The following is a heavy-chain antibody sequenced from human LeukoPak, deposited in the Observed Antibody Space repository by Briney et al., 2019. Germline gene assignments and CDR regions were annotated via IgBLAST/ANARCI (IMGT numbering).Heavy chain of an antibody. Sequence: ASVKVSCKASGYTFTSYAMHWVRQAPGQRLEWMGWFNAGNGNTKYSQKFQGRVTITRDTSASTAYMELSSLRSEDTAVYYCARSGYSSSWYVEIWFDPWGQGTLVTVSS. CDR1: GYTFTSYA. V-gene: IGHV1-3*01. CDR2: FNAGNGNT. D-gene: IGHD6-13*01. J-gene: IGHJ5*02. CDR3: ARSGYSSSWYVEIWFDP.